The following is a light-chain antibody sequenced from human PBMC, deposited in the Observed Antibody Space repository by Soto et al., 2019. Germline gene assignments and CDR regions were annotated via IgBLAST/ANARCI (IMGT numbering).Light chain of an antibody. V-gene: IGKV3-15*01. CDR3: HQYTFWPPGT. J-gene: IGKJ3*01. Sequence: IMMTQSPVTLSVSPGERATLSCRASQTIRNGLAWYQQKPGQAPRLLIYDASTRATGVPARFSGSGSGTDFTLTISSPQSEDFAVYYCHQYTFWPPGTFGPGTIVDAK. CDR2: DAS. CDR1: QTIRNG.